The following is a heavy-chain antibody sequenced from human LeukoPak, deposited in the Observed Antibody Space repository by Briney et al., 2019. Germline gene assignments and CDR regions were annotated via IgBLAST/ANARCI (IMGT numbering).Heavy chain of an antibody. Sequence: GGSLRLSCAASGFTFSDYYMAWVRQAPGKGLEWLSYISATGTAIYYADSVKGRFTISRDNAKKSLYLQMNSLRAEDTAVFYCATGAFHIWGQGTMVTVSS. CDR2: ISATGTAI. CDR3: ATGAFHI. CDR1: GFTFSDYY. J-gene: IGHJ3*02. V-gene: IGHV3-11*04.